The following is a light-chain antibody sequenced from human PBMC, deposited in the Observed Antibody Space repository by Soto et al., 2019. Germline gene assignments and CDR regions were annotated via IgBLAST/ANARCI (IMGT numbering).Light chain of an antibody. CDR1: QSVISDY. Sequence: EIVLTQSPGTLSLSPGEGATLSCGASQSVISDYLAWYQQKPGQPPRLLIFGASSRPTDIPDRFSGSGSGTYFTLTIARLEPEDFRVYYCQQYGTPPFTFGQGTKLEIK. CDR2: GAS. J-gene: IGKJ2*01. V-gene: IGKV3-20*01. CDR3: QQYGTPPFT.